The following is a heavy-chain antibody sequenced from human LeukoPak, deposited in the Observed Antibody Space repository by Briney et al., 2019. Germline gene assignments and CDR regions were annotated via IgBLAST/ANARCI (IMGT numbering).Heavy chain of an antibody. J-gene: IGHJ3*02. Sequence: SETLSLTCAVSTDSISSHYWSWIRQPPGKGLEWIGYISYIGSTNYNPSLKSRVTISIDTSKNQFSLKLRSVTAVDTAVYYCARDLITVTKGFDIWGQGTMVSVSS. V-gene: IGHV4-59*11. CDR3: ARDLITVTKGFDI. D-gene: IGHD4-17*01. CDR1: TDSISSHY. CDR2: ISYIGST.